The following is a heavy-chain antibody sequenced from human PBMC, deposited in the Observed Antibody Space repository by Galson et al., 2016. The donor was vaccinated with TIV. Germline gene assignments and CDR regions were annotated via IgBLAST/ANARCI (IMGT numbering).Heavy chain of an antibody. CDR3: ARSQSCGGDCYYFDY. V-gene: IGHV1-46*01. CDR1: GYTVTTYY. Sequence: SVKVSCKAFGYTVTTYYIHWVRQGPGQGLEWMGIINPSGGGTTYAQNFQGRITMTRDTSTGTVYMALSSLRSEDTAVYYCARSQSCGGDCYYFDYGGRGTLVTVPT. CDR2: INPSGGGT. J-gene: IGHJ4*02. D-gene: IGHD2-21*02.